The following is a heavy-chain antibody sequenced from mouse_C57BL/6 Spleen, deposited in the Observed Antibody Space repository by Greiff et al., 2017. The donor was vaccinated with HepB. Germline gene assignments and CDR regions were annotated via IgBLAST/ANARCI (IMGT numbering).Heavy chain of an antibody. CDR2: IDPENGDT. J-gene: IGHJ2*01. V-gene: IGHV14-4*01. D-gene: IGHD1-1*01. CDR3: TSWYYGF. Sequence: EVQRVESGAELVRPGASVKLSCTASGFNIKDDYMHWVKQRPEQGLEWIGWIDPENGDTEYASKFQGKATITADTSSNTAYLQLSSLTSEDTAVYYCTSWYYGFWGQGTTLTVSS. CDR1: GFNIKDDY.